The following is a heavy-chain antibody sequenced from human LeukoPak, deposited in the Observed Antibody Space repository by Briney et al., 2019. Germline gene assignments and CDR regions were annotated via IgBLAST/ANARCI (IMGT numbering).Heavy chain of an antibody. CDR2: ISYDGSNK. J-gene: IGHJ4*02. D-gene: IGHD3-10*01. Sequence: GGSLRLSCAASGFTFSSYAMHWVRQAPGKGLEWVAVISYDGSNKHYADSVKGRFTISRDNSKNTLYLQMNSLRAEDTAVYYCARDGGQYYYGSGSPTPPIRTYYFDYWGQGTLVTVSS. CDR1: GFTFSSYA. V-gene: IGHV3-30*04. CDR3: ARDGGQYYYGSGSPTPPIRTYYFDY.